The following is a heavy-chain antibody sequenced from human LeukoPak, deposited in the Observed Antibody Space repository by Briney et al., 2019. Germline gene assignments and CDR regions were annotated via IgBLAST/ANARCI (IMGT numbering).Heavy chain of an antibody. Sequence: ASVKVSCKASGYTFTSYDINWVRQATGQGLEWMGWMNPNSGNTGYAQKFQGRVTMTRNTSISTAYMELSSLRSEDTVVYYCARGPYYDFWSGYYFSGWGVDWFDPWGQGTLVTVSS. CDR1: GYTFTSYD. CDR2: MNPNSGNT. CDR3: ARGPYYDFWSGYYFSGWGVDWFDP. D-gene: IGHD3-3*01. V-gene: IGHV1-8*01. J-gene: IGHJ5*02.